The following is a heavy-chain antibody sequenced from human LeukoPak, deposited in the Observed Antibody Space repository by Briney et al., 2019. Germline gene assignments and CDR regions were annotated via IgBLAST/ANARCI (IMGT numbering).Heavy chain of an antibody. D-gene: IGHD2-21*02. V-gene: IGHV4-34*01. Sequence: PSETLSLTCAVYGGSFSGYYWGWIRQPPGKGLEWIGEINHSGSTNYNPSLKSRVTISVDTSKNQFSLKLSSVTAADTAVYYCAREGAKCGGDCYSFDYWGQGTLVTVSS. J-gene: IGHJ4*02. CDR3: AREGAKCGGDCYSFDY. CDR2: INHSGST. CDR1: GGSFSGYY.